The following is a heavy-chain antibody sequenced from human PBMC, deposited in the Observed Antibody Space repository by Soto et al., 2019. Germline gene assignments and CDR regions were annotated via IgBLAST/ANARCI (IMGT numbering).Heavy chain of an antibody. J-gene: IGHJ4*02. CDR1: GFTFSDYY. CDR2: ISSRGRTL. Sequence: GGSLRLSCAASGFTFSDYYMSWIRQAPGKGLEWVSYISSRGRTLSYADSVRGRFTISRDNAENSVYLQMDSLRADDTAVYYCARQAARNYIDSWGQGNSVTVSS. V-gene: IGHV3-11*01. D-gene: IGHD6-6*01. CDR3: ARQAARNYIDS.